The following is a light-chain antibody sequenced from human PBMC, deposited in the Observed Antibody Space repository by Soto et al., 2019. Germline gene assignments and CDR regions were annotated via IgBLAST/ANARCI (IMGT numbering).Light chain of an antibody. Sequence: IHFSPSPCPLFSSFLYRVTNTFRASQRISTYLNWYHQKPGKAPRVLIFAASSLQSGVPARFSGSGSGTDFTLTISSLQPEDFATYYCQQSYSPVWTFGQGTKVDIK. CDR3: QQSYSPVWT. CDR2: AAS. V-gene: IGKV1-39*01. CDR1: QRISTY. J-gene: IGKJ1*01.